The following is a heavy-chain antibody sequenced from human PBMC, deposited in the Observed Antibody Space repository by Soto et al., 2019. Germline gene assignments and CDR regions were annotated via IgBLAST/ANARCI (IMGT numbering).Heavy chain of an antibody. J-gene: IGHJ4*02. D-gene: IGHD2-15*01. CDR2: ISAYNGNT. V-gene: IGHV1-18*01. CDR3: ARDSLYCSGGSCYSVGPNFDY. CDR1: GYTFTSYG. Sequence: QVQLVQSGAEVKKPGASVKVSCKASGYTFTSYGISWVRQAPGQGLEWMGWISAYNGNTNYAQKLQGRVTITTDTSTSTAYMELRSLRSDDTAVYYCARDSLYCSGGSCYSVGPNFDYWGQGTLVTVSS.